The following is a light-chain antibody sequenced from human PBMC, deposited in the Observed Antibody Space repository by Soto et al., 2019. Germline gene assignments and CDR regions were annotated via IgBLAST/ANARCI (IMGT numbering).Light chain of an antibody. CDR2: DVS. CDR1: TSDVGTYNY. J-gene: IGLJ3*02. CDR3: CSYAGTYTWV. V-gene: IGLV2-11*01. Sequence: QSALTQPRSVSGSPGQSVTISCTGTTSDVGTYNYVSWYQQHPGKAPKLMIYDVSNRPSGVPDRFSGSKSGNTASLTISGLQAEDEADYYCCSYAGTYTWVFGGGTQLTVL.